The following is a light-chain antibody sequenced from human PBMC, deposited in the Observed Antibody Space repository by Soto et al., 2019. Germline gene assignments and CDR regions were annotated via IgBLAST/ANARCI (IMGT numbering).Light chain of an antibody. CDR2: GAS. CDR3: EQYNNWPFT. Sequence: EIVLTQSPGTLSFSPGERATLSCRASQSVSSSYLAWYQQKPGQAPRLLIYGASSRATGIPDRFSGSGSGTEFTLTISSLQSEDFAVYYCEQYNNWPFTFGPGTKVDIK. V-gene: IGKV3-20*01. CDR1: QSVSSSY. J-gene: IGKJ3*01.